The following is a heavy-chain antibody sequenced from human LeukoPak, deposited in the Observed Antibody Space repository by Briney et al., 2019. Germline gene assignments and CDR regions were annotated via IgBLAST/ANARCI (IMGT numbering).Heavy chain of an antibody. CDR3: ARDSSSWYRWFDP. D-gene: IGHD6-13*01. CDR1: GFTFSSYS. CDR2: ISSSSSYI. J-gene: IGHJ5*02. Sequence: GGSLRLSCAASGFTFSSYSMNWVRQAPGKGLEWVSSISSSSSYIYYADSVKGRFTISRDNAKNSLYLQMNSLRAEDTAVYYCARDSSSWYRWFDPWGQGTLVTVSS. V-gene: IGHV3-21*01.